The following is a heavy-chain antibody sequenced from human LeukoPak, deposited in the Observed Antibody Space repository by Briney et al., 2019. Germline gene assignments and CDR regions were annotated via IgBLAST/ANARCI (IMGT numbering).Heavy chain of an antibody. CDR1: GFTFSSYG. CDR3: AKDLPPIAAAGTGY. CDR2: IRYDGSNK. J-gene: IGHJ4*02. Sequence: GGSLRLSCAASGFTFSSYGMHWVRQAPGKGLEWVAFIRYDGSNKYYADSVKGRFTISRDNSKNTLYLQMNSLRAEDTAVYYCAKDLPPIAAAGTGYWGQGTLVTVSS. D-gene: IGHD6-13*01. V-gene: IGHV3-30*02.